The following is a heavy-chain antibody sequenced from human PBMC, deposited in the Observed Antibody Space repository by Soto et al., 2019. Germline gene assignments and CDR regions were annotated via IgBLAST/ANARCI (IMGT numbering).Heavy chain of an antibody. CDR3: XXXXXXXXXXY. J-gene: IGHJ4*02. CDR2: ISAYNGNX. CDR1: GYTFTSYG. Sequence: QVQLVQSGAEVKKPGASVKVSCKASGYTFTSYGIXXXXXAXXXGLEWMGWISAYNGNXNYXQKLQGRVTMTTDTXXXXXXXXXXXXXXXXXXXXXXXXXXXXXXXXYWGQGTLVTVSS. V-gene: IGHV1-18*01.